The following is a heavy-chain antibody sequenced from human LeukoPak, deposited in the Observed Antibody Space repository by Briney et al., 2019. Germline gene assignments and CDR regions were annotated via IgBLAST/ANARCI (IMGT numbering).Heavy chain of an antibody. CDR2: TYYKSKWYN. CDR3: ARGGQGDGYSADEAFDI. Sequence: SQTLSLTCAIAGDSVSSNSSWNWIRQSPSRGLEWLGRTYYKSKWYNDYVVSVKSRININPDTSKNQFSLQLNSVTPEDTAVYYCARGGQGDGYSADEAFDIWGQGTMVTVS. D-gene: IGHD5-18*01. V-gene: IGHV6-1*01. CDR1: GDSVSSNSS. J-gene: IGHJ3*02.